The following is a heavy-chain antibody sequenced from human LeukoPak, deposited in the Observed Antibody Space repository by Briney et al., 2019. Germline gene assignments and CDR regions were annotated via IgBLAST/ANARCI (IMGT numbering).Heavy chain of an antibody. CDR3: ARGGYDILTGYRPYFFDY. D-gene: IGHD3-9*01. J-gene: IGHJ4*02. Sequence: PGGSLRLSCAASGFTFSSYAMSWVRQAPGKGLEWVSAISGSGGSTYYADSVKGRFTVSRDNAKNSLYLQMNSLRAEDTAMYYCARGGYDILTGYRPYFFDYWGQGTLVTVSS. V-gene: IGHV3-23*01. CDR2: ISGSGGST. CDR1: GFTFSSYA.